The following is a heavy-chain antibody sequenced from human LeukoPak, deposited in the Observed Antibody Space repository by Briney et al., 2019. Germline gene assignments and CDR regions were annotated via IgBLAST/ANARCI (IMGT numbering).Heavy chain of an antibody. J-gene: IGHJ5*02. V-gene: IGHV1-18*01. CDR2: ISAYNGNT. CDR1: GYTFTSYG. D-gene: IGHD2-2*01. Sequence: ASVKVSCKASGYTFTSYGISWVRQAPGQGLEWMGWISAYNGNTNYAQKFQGRVTMTRDTSISTANMELSRLTSDDTAVYYCARGGIVVVPPASVFDPWGQGTLVTVSS. CDR3: ARGGIVVVPPASVFDP.